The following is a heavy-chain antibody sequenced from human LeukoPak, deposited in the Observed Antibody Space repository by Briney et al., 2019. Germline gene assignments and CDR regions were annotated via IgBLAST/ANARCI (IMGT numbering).Heavy chain of an antibody. J-gene: IGHJ4*02. D-gene: IGHD5-18*01. CDR3: ARARYQDTKVGYFDY. Sequence: ASVKVSFKASGYTFTGYYVHWVRQAPGQGLEWMGWISPNSGGTKYAQKFQGRVTMTRDTSIGTAYVELSSLRSDDAAVYYCARARYQDTKVGYFDYWGQGSLVTVSS. CDR1: GYTFTGYY. V-gene: IGHV1-2*02. CDR2: ISPNSGGT.